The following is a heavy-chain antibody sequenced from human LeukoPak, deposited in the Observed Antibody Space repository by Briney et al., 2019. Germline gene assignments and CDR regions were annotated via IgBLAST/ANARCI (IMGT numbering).Heavy chain of an antibody. V-gene: IGHV7-4-1*02. CDR3: ARCVIGDCYWDDY. J-gene: IGHJ4*02. CDR1: GYTFTSYY. D-gene: IGHD2-21*02. Sequence: ASVKVSCKASGYTFTSYYMHWVRQAPGQRLEWMGWINTNTGNPTYAQGFTGRFVFSLDTSVSTAYLQISSLKAEDTAVYYCARCVIGDCYWDDYWGQGTLVTVSS. CDR2: INTNTGNP.